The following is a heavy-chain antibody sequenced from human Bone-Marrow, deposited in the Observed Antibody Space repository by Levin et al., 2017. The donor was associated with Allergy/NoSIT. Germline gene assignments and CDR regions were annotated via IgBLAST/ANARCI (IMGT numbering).Heavy chain of an antibody. D-gene: IGHD3-3*01. J-gene: IGHJ6*03. CDR2: ISDTGDS. Sequence: PSETLSLTCTVSGGPISSHYWSWIRQSPGKGLEWIGFISDTGDSDYNPSLKSRVTIAIDTSKDHFSLKVTSVTAADTAVYYCARGAYDFWGYYYYYLDVWGKGTTVTVSS. V-gene: IGHV4-59*11. CDR3: ARGAYDFWGYYYYYLDV. CDR1: GGPISSHY.